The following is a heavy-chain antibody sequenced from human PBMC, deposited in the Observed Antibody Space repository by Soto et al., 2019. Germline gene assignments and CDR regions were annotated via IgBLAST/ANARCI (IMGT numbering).Heavy chain of an antibody. D-gene: IGHD6-19*01. CDR1: VFTFSSYA. CDR2: ISGRGGST. CDR3: AKVHIAVAGYIDY. V-gene: IGHV3-23*01. Sequence: EVQLLESGGGLVQPGGSLRLSCAASVFTFSSYAMSWVRQAPGKGLEWVSGISGRGGSTYYADSVKGRFTISRDNSKNTLYLQMDSLRVEDTAVYHCAKVHIAVAGYIDYWGQGTLVTVPS. J-gene: IGHJ4*02.